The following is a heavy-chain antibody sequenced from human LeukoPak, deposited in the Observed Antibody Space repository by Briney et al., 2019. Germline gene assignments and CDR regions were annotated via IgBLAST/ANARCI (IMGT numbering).Heavy chain of an antibody. J-gene: IGHJ4*02. V-gene: IGHV3-30*02. CDR1: GFTFSSYG. CDR2: IRYDGSNK. Sequence: GGSLRLSCAASGFTFSSYGMHWVRQAPGKGLEWVAFIRYDGSNKYYADSVKGRFTISRDNSKNTLYLQMNSLRAEDTAVYYCAKEMKRYSSGWDGGFFDYWGQGTLVTVSS. D-gene: IGHD6-19*01. CDR3: AKEMKRYSSGWDGGFFDY.